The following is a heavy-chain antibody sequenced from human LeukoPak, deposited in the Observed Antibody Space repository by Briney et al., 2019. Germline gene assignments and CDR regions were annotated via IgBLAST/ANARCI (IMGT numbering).Heavy chain of an antibody. V-gene: IGHV3-23*01. CDR2: ISGSGGST. CDR1: GVTFSSYA. CDR3: AKGSTMYTAYYFDY. Sequence: GGSLRLSRAASGVTFSSYAMSWVRQTPGKGLEWVSVISGSGGSTDYADSVKGRFTISRDNSKNTLYVQMNSLRAEDTAVYYGAKGSTMYTAYYFDYWGQGTLVTVSS. J-gene: IGHJ4*02. D-gene: IGHD3-10*02.